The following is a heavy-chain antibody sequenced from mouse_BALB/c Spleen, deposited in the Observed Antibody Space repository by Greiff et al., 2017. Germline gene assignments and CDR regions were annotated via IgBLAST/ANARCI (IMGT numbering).Heavy chain of an antibody. J-gene: IGHJ2*01. V-gene: IGHV5-6-4*01. CDR2: ISSGGSYT. D-gene: IGHD2-10*02. Sequence: EVQLVESGGGLVKPGGSLKLSCAASGFTFSSYTMSWVRQTPEKRLEWVATISSGGSYTYYPDSVKGRFTISRDNAKNTLYLQMSSLKSEDTAMYYCTRGYGNYLYYFDYWGQGTTLTVSS. CDR3: TRGYGNYLYYFDY. CDR1: GFTFSSYT.